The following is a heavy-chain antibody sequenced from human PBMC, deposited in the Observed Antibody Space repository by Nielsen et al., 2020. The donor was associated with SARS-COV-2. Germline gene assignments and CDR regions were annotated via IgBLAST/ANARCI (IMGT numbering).Heavy chain of an antibody. V-gene: IGHV3-30*03. CDR1: GFTFSSYG. CDR2: ISYDGSNK. CDR3: ARGNWGRMDV. Sequence: GGSLRLSCAASGFTFSSYGMHWVRQAPGKGLEWVAVISYDGSNKYYADSVKGRFTISRDNSKNTLYLQMNSLRAEDTAVYYCARGNWGRMDVWGQGTTVTVSS. D-gene: IGHD7-27*01. J-gene: IGHJ6*02.